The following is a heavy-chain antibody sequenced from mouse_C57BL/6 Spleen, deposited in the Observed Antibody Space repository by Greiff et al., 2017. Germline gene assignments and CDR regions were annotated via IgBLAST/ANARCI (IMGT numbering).Heavy chain of an antibody. CDR1: GFSLTSYG. CDR2: IWSGGST. CDR3: ARNGDYAYYAMDY. D-gene: IGHD2-13*01. V-gene: IGHV2-2*01. J-gene: IGHJ4*01. Sequence: VKLVESGPGLVQPSQSLSITCTVSGFSLTSYGVHWVRQSPGKGLEWLGVIWSGGSTDYNAAFISRLSISKDNSKSQVFFKMNSLQADDTAIYYCARNGDYAYYAMDYWGQGTSVTVSS.